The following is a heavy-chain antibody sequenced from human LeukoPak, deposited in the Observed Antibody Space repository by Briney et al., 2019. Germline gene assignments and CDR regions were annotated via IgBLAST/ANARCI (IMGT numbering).Heavy chain of an antibody. D-gene: IGHD3-3*01. CDR2: IYTSGST. J-gene: IGHJ4*02. CDR3: ARETRDFWSGYYKSFGY. V-gene: IGHV4-4*07. CDR1: GGSISSYY. Sequence: PSETLSLTCTVSGGSISSYYWSWIRQPAGKGLEWIGRIYTSGSTNYNPSLKSRVTMSVDTSKNQLSLKLSSVTAADTAVYYCARETRDFWSGYYKSFGYWGQGTLVTVSS.